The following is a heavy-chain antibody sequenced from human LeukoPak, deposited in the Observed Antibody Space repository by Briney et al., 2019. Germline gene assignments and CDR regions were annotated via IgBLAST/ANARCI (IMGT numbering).Heavy chain of an antibody. V-gene: IGHV3-23*01. Sequence: GGSLRLSCTASGFVFSSFDISWVRQTPGKGLEWVSSISGGGRNIYYADSVKGRFTISRDNSKNTLYLQMNSLRAEDTAVYYCASKYGGNFFDYWGQGTLVTVSS. CDR2: ISGGGRNI. CDR1: GFVFSSFD. CDR3: ASKYGGNFFDY. D-gene: IGHD4-23*01. J-gene: IGHJ4*02.